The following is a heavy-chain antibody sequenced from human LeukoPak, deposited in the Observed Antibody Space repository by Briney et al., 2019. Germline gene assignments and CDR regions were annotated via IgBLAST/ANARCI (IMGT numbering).Heavy chain of an antibody. D-gene: IGHD1-26*01. CDR2: INHSGST. CDR3: ARREEPHYYYYMDV. Sequence: SETLSLTCAVYGGSFSGYYWSWIRQPPGKGLEWIGEINHSGSTNYNPSLKSRVTISVDTSKNQFSLKLSSVTAADTAVYYCARREEPHYYYYMDVWGKGTTVTISS. V-gene: IGHV4-34*01. J-gene: IGHJ6*03. CDR1: GGSFSGYY.